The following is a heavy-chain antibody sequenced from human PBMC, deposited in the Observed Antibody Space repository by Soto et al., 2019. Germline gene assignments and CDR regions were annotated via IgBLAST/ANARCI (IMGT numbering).Heavy chain of an antibody. Sequence: PGGSLRLSCAASGFTFSSYAMHWVRQAPGKGLEWVAVISYDGSNKYYADSVKGRFTISRDNSKNTLYLQMNSLRAEDTAVYYCARSPKYSSGWSRWDYYYGMDGWGQGTTVTVSS. D-gene: IGHD6-19*01. J-gene: IGHJ6*02. CDR1: GFTFSSYA. V-gene: IGHV3-30-3*01. CDR3: ARSPKYSSGWSRWDYYYGMDG. CDR2: ISYDGSNK.